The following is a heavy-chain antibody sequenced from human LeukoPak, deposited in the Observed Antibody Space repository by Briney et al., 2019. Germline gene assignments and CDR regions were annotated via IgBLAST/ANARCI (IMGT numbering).Heavy chain of an antibody. CDR2: ISSSSSYI. Sequence: PGGSLRLSCAASGFTFSSYSMNWVRQAPGKGLEWVSSISSSSSYIYYADSVKGRFTISRDNAKNSLFLQMNSLRADDTAVYYCAREGDGYNSPTDYWGQGTLVTVSS. J-gene: IGHJ4*02. V-gene: IGHV3-21*01. D-gene: IGHD5-24*01. CDR3: AREGDGYNSPTDY. CDR1: GFTFSSYS.